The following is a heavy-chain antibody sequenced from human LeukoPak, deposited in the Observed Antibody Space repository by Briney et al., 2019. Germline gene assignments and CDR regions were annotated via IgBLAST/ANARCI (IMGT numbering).Heavy chain of an antibody. J-gene: IGHJ4*02. D-gene: IGHD6-19*01. Sequence: SETLSLTCTVSGGSISSYYWNWIRQPPGKGLEWIGYIYHSGSTNYNPSLKSRVTISVDTSKNQFSLKLSSVTAADTAVYYCASYSSGWYGTLDYWGQGTLVTVSS. CDR2: IYHSGST. V-gene: IGHV4-59*01. CDR3: ASYSSGWYGTLDY. CDR1: GGSISSYY.